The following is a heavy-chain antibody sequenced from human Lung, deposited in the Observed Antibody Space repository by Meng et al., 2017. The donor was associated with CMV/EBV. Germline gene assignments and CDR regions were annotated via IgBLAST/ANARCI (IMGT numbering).Heavy chain of an antibody. CDR2: IIPNSGGT. Sequence: ASVKVSXKASGYPFTDYFVHWVRQAPGQGLEWMAYIIPNSGGTSYAQKFQGRVTVTRDTSVSTAYMELRNLKSDDTAVYYCARTRKTNSGAGPENSWGQGTLVTVSS. D-gene: IGHD7-27*01. J-gene: IGHJ5*02. CDR1: GYPFTDYF. V-gene: IGHV1-2*02. CDR3: ARTRKTNSGAGPENS.